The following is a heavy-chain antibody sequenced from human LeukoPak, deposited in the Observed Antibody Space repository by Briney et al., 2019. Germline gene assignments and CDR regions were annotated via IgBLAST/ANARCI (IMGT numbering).Heavy chain of an antibody. CDR3: AKGRGSWPCYFDY. D-gene: IGHD6-13*01. Sequence: ASVKVSCKASGYMFSLYSITWVRKAPGQGLEWMGWISPYNGDTKYAQKFQDRVTLTTDTSTTTAYMDLRSLRSDDTAVYYCAKGRGSWPCYFDYWGQGTLVTVSS. V-gene: IGHV1-18*01. CDR2: ISPYNGDT. CDR1: GYMFSLYS. J-gene: IGHJ4*02.